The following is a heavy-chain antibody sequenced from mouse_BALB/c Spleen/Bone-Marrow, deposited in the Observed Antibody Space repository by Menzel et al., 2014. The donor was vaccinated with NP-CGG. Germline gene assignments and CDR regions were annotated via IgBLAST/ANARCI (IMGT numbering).Heavy chain of an antibody. V-gene: IGHV7-3*02. CDR1: GFTFTDYY. CDR3: ARDIGRLLFDY. CDR2: IRNKANGYTT. Sequence: EVQVVEPGGGLVQPGGSLRLSCETSGFTFTDYYMNWVRQPPGKALEWLGFIRNKANGYTTEYSASVKGRFTISRDNSQSILYLQMNTLRAEDSAPYYCARDIGRLLFDYWGQGTTLTVSS. J-gene: IGHJ2*01. D-gene: IGHD1-2*01.